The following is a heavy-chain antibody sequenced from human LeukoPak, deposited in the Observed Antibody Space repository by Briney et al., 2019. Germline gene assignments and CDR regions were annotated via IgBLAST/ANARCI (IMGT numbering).Heavy chain of an antibody. CDR1: GFTFSSYG. CDR3: VSSMVRGGKGMDYYYYYYMDV. J-gene: IGHJ6*03. D-gene: IGHD3-10*01. CDR2: ISGSGGST. V-gene: IGHV3-23*01. Sequence: GGSLRLSCAASGFTFSSYGMSWVRQAPGKGPEWVSAISGSGGSTYYADPEKGRFPISRDNSKNTLYLQMNSLRAEDTAVYYCVSSMVRGGKGMDYYYYYYMDVWGKGTTVTISS.